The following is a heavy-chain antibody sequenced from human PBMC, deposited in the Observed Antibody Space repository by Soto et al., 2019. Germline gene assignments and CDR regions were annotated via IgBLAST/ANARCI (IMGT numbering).Heavy chain of an antibody. D-gene: IGHD3-22*01. CDR2: INSDGSRT. V-gene: IGHV3-74*01. CDR1: GFTFSSYW. CDR3: ARGDGDYYDGNGYLGRH. J-gene: IGHJ4*02. Sequence: EVQLVESGGGIVQPGGSLRLSCAASGFTFSSYWMHWVCQAPGKRLVWVSRINSDGSRTSYADSAKGRFTIPRDNAKNTVYLQMNSLRAEDTAVYYCARGDGDYYDGNGYLGRHWGQGTLVTVSS.